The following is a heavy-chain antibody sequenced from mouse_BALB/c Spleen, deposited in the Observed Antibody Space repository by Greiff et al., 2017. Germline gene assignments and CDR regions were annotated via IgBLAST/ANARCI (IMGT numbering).Heavy chain of an antibody. CDR3: ARYISYAMDY. CDR1: GYTFTSYV. D-gene: IGHD1-3*01. CDR2: INPYNDGT. J-gene: IGHJ4*01. V-gene: IGHV1-14*01. Sequence: EVQLQQSGPELVKPGASVKMSCKASGYTFTSYVMHWVKQKPGQGLEWIGYINPYNDGTKYNEKFKGKATLTVDTSSSTAYIQLSSLSSEDSAVYFCARYISYAMDYWGQGTSVTVSS.